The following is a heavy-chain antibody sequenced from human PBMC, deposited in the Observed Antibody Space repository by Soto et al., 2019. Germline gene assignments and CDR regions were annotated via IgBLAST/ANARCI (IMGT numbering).Heavy chain of an antibody. J-gene: IGHJ6*02. CDR3: AKCQTEQWLRNYGMDV. D-gene: IGHD6-19*01. Sequence: GGSLRLSCAASGFTFSSYAMSWVRQAPGKGLEWVSAISGSGGSTYYADSVKGRFTISRDNSKNTLYLQMNSLRAEDTAVYYCAKCQTEQWLRNYGMDVWGQGTTVTVSS. V-gene: IGHV3-23*01. CDR1: GFTFSSYA. CDR2: ISGSGGST.